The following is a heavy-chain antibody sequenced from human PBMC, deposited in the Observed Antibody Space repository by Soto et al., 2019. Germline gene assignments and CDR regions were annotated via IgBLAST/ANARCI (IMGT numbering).Heavy chain of an antibody. CDR1: GYNFASYW. Sequence: GESLKISCKGSGYNFASYWIGWVRQMPGKGLEWMGIIYPDDSDTRYSPSFQGQVTISADKSITTAYLQWSSLKASDTAMYYCARQDCSSTSCYRSGLFDLWGQGTLVTVSS. J-gene: IGHJ5*02. V-gene: IGHV5-51*01. CDR3: ARQDCSSTSCYRSGLFDL. CDR2: IYPDDSDT. D-gene: IGHD2-2*02.